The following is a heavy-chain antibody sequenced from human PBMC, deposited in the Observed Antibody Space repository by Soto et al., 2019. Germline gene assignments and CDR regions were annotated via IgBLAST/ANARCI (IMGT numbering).Heavy chain of an antibody. CDR3: ARFPRYNWNYFDY. J-gene: IGHJ4*02. CDR2: SYPGDSDT. Sequence: GESLKISCKGSGYSFTSYWIGWVRQMPGKGLEWRGISYPGDSDTRYSPSCQGKVTISADTSISTFYLQWISLKASDTAMYYSARFPRYNWNYFDYWGQGTLVTVSS. CDR1: GYSFTSYW. V-gene: IGHV5-51*01. D-gene: IGHD1-20*01.